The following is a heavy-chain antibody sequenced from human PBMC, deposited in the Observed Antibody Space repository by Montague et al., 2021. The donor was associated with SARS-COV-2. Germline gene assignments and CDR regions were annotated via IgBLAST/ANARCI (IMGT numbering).Heavy chain of an antibody. D-gene: IGHD3-3*01. V-gene: IGHV4-39*07. CDR1: GGSISSPDYY. J-gene: IGHJ3*02. CDR2: INHSGSR. Sequence: SETLSLTCTVSGGSISSPDYYWGWIRQPPGTGLEWIGEINHSGSRNYNPSLKSRVTISVDTSKNQFSMKMTSVTAADTAQYYCARGQVTIFAVLIMLPAAGAIDIWGQGTTVTVSS. CDR3: ARGQVTIFAVLIMLPAAGAIDI.